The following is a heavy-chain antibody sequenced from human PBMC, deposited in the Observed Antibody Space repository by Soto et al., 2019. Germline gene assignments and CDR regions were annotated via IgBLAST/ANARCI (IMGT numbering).Heavy chain of an antibody. V-gene: IGHV3-23*01. CDR1: GFTFSSYA. CDR2: ISGSGGST. Sequence: GGSLRLSCAASGFTFSSYAMSWVRQAPGKGLEWVSAISGSGGSTYYADSVKGRFTISRDNSKNTLYLQMNSPRAEDTAVYYCSKADFPFTYYYESSGYGSDYWGQGTLVTVSS. D-gene: IGHD3-22*01. J-gene: IGHJ4*02. CDR3: SKADFPFTYYYESSGYGSDY.